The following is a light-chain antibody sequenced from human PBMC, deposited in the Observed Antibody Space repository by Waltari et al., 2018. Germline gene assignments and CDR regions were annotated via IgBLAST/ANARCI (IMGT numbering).Light chain of an antibody. J-gene: IGLJ3*02. CDR3: CSYAGSYIWL. Sequence: QSALTHPRPVSGSPGQSVTISCTGTSSDVGAYNYVSWYQQHPGKAPKLMIYDVTKRPSGVPDRFSGSKSGNTASLTISGLQAEDEADFYCCSYAGSYIWLFGGGTKLTVL. CDR1: SSDVGAYNY. CDR2: DVT. V-gene: IGLV2-11*01.